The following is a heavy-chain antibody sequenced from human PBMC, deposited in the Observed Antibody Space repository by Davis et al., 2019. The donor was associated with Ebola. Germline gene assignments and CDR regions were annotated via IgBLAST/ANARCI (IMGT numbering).Heavy chain of an antibody. V-gene: IGHV3-23*01. J-gene: IGHJ6*02. CDR1: GFIFNFYA. D-gene: IGHD2-2*01. CDR3: AKDPTQGTSNTSWKNGMDV. Sequence: PGGSLRLSCAASGFIFNFYAMTWVRQAPGQLLHFVAAITAGGGTTYYGDSVKGRFIISRDNAKNTLYLQMNSLRGEDTAVYYCAKDPTQGTSNTSWKNGMDVWGQGTTVTVSS. CDR2: ITAGGGTT.